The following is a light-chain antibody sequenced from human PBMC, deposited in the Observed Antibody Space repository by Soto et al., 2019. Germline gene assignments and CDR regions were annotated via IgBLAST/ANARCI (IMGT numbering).Light chain of an antibody. V-gene: IGKV3-15*01. Sequence: EIVMTQSPATLSPPPGARATLSCRASLGVSSSICWYRQKQCQAPWLLIYGASTRANGIPARFSGMGCVTEVALTVSCWQCEVFGVYYFQQYNDWSRTFGQGTVV. CDR3: QQYNDWSRT. J-gene: IGKJ1*01. CDR1: LGVSSS. CDR2: GAS.